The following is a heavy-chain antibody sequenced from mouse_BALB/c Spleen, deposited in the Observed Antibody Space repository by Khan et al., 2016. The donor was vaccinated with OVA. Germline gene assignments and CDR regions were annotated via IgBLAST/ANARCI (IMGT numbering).Heavy chain of an antibody. V-gene: IGHV2-6-1*01. D-gene: IGHD2-10*01. CDR2: IWSDGTT. J-gene: IGHJ4*01. Sequence: VQLQESGPGLVAPSQSLSITCTISGFSLTNYGVHWVRQPPGKGLEWLVVIWSDGTTTYDSALKSRLTTSKDNSKRQVFLKMDSRQTYDSSMYYCAKQPYYHYYVMDYWGQGTSVTVSS. CDR3: AKQPYYHYYVMDY. CDR1: GFSLTNYG.